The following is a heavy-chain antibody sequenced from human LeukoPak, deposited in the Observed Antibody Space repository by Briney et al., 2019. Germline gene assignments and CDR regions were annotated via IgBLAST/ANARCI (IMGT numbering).Heavy chain of an antibody. Sequence: PGGSLRLSCAASGFTFSSYAMHWVRQAPGKGLEWVAVISYDGSNKYYADSVKGRFTISRDDSKNTPYLQMNSLRAEDTAVYYCARDIHCSSTSCYGAFDIWGQGTMVTVSS. J-gene: IGHJ3*02. CDR3: ARDIHCSSTSCYGAFDI. D-gene: IGHD2-2*01. V-gene: IGHV3-30*04. CDR2: ISYDGSNK. CDR1: GFTFSSYA.